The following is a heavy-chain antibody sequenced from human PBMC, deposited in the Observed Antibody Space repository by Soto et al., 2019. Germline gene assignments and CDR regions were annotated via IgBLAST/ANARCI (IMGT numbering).Heavy chain of an antibody. Sequence: PSETLSLTCTVSGGSICSGGYYWSWIRQHPGKGLEWIGYIYYSGSTYYNPSLKSRVTISVDTSKNQFSLKLSSVTAAGTAVYYCARGDSYGPNSFDYWGQGTLLTVSS. D-gene: IGHD5-18*01. CDR2: IYYSGST. CDR1: GGSICSGGYY. J-gene: IGHJ4*02. CDR3: ARGDSYGPNSFDY. V-gene: IGHV4-31*03.